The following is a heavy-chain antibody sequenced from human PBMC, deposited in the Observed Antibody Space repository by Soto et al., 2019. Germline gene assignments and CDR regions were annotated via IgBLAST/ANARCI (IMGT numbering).Heavy chain of an antibody. CDR3: GKERGAAANCYYDMDV. Sequence: SGTLSLTCTVSGGSISSYYWSWIRQPPGKGVEWIGYIYYSGSTNYNPSLNSRVTISVDKSKNKFSLKLRSVTGADPAVYYCGKERGAAANCYYDMDVSCQRTTVTDS. CDR2: IYYSGST. CDR1: GGSISSYY. D-gene: IGHD6-13*01. V-gene: IGHV4-59*01. J-gene: IGHJ6*02.